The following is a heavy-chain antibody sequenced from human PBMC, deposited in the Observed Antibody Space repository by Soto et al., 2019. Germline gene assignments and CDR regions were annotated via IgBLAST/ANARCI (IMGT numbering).Heavy chain of an antibody. V-gene: IGHV3-49*03. CDR2: IRNKAYGGTR. J-gene: IGHJ6*02. Sequence: GGSLRLSCTASGFTFGDFAMSWFRQAPGKGLEWVGFIRNKAYGGTREYAASVNGRFTISGDDSKSIAYLQMNSLKTEDTAVYYCTRDRTYYYGSGSYLKYYYYGMDVWGQGTTVTVSS. CDR3: TRDRTYYYGSGSYLKYYYYGMDV. CDR1: GFTFGDFA. D-gene: IGHD3-10*01.